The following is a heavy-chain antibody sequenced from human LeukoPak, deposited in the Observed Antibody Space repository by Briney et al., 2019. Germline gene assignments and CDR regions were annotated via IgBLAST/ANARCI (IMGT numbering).Heavy chain of an antibody. Sequence: PGGSLSLSCAASGFTFSSYSMNSVRQAPGKGLEWVSSISSTSGYIYYADSVKGRFTISRDNAKTSLYLQMNSPRAEDTAVYYCATSMVRGAPDNWGQGTLVTVSS. CDR3: ATSMVRGAPDN. V-gene: IGHV3-21*01. CDR1: GFTFSSYS. CDR2: ISSTSGYI. J-gene: IGHJ4*02. D-gene: IGHD3-10*01.